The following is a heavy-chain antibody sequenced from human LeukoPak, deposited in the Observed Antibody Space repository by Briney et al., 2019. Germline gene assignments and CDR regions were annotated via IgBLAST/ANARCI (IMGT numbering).Heavy chain of an antibody. J-gene: IGHJ4*02. CDR2: INPNSGGT. V-gene: IGHV1-2*02. D-gene: IGHD6-13*01. CDR1: GYTFTCYY. Sequence: ASVKVSCKASGYTFTCYYMHWVRQAPGQGLEWMGWINPNSGGTNYAQKFQGRVTMTRDTSISTAYMELSRRTADDTAVYYCARDLFSDGYSSSWDYWGQGTLVPVSS. CDR3: ARDLFSDGYSSSWDY.